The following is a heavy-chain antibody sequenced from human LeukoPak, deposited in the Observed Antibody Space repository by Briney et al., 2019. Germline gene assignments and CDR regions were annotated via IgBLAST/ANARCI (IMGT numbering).Heavy chain of an antibody. D-gene: IGHD3-10*01. CDR3: ARHRVNYGSGSYYTRTYYYYMDV. Sequence: SETLSLTCAVYGGSFSGYYWSWIRQPPGKGLEWIGEINHSGSTNYNPSLKSRVTISVDTSKNQFSLKLSSVTAADTAVYYCARHRVNYGSGSYYTRTYYYYMDVWGKGTTVTISS. V-gene: IGHV4-34*01. CDR2: INHSGST. J-gene: IGHJ6*03. CDR1: GGSFSGYY.